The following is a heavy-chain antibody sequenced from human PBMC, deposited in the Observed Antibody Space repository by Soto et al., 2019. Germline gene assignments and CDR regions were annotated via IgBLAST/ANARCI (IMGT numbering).Heavy chain of an antibody. CDR1: GYPFSTYG. CDR3: ARDGRKVLCVEGLNAMDV. CDR2: ISGYNGQT. V-gene: IGHV1-18*01. D-gene: IGHD1-1*01. Sequence: QGQLVQSAPEVRKPGASVKVSCKASGYPFSTYGISWVRQAPGQGLEWMGWISGYNGQTNYAQKFRGRVTFTTDTSATSAYMELRCLRADDSATYFCARDGRKVLCVEGLNAMDVWGQGTTVTVS. J-gene: IGHJ6*02.